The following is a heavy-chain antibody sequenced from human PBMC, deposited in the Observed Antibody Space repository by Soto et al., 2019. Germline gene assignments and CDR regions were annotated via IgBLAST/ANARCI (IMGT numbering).Heavy chain of an antibody. V-gene: IGHV3-30-3*01. CDR2: ISYDGSNK. CDR1: GFTFSSYA. D-gene: IGHD6-19*01. Sequence: PGGSLRLSCAASGFTFSSYAMHWVRQAPGKGLEWVAVISYDGSNKYYADSVKGRFTISRDNSKNTLYLQMNSLRAEDTDVYYCARGGSGWYKDGMDVWGQGTTVTVSS. J-gene: IGHJ6*02. CDR3: ARGGSGWYKDGMDV.